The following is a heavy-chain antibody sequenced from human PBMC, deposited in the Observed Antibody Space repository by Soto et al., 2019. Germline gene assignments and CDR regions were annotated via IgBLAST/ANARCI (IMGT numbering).Heavy chain of an antibody. Sequence: QVQLVQSGAEVKKPGSSVKVSCKASGGTFSSYAISWVRQAPGQGLEWMGGIIPIFGTANYAQKFKGRVTINADESTSTAYMGVSSLRSEYMAVYYCATDDYGGNDYYFDYWGQGTLVTVSS. CDR3: ATDDYGGNDYYFDY. CDR2: IIPIFGTA. V-gene: IGHV1-69*01. CDR1: GGTFSSYA. J-gene: IGHJ4*02. D-gene: IGHD4-17*01.